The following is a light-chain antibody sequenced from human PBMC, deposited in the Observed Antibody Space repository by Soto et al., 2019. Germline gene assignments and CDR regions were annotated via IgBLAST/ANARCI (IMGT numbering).Light chain of an antibody. CDR2: AAS. J-gene: IGKJ1*01. CDR3: QNYNSAAST. V-gene: IGKV1-27*01. CDR1: QGLNNY. Sequence: IQMTQSPSSLSASLGESVTITSRARQGLNNYLSGYQQNPGRVPDLLIYAASTLQSGVPSRFSGSGSGTDFTLTISSLQPEDVATYYCQNYNSAASTFGQGTKVDIK.